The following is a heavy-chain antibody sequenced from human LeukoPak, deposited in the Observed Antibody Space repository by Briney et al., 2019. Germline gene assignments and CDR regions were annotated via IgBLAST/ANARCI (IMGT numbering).Heavy chain of an antibody. CDR1: GYTFTSYY. CDR3: ARGERNAHRDGYNYPFPTFDY. V-gene: IGHV1-46*01. D-gene: IGHD5-24*01. CDR2: INPSGGRT. Sequence: GASVKVSCKASGYTFTSYYMHWVRQAPGQGLEWMGVINPSGGRTSYAQKFQRRVTMTRDTSTSPVYMELSSLRSEETAVYYCARGERNAHRDGYNYPFPTFDYWGQGTLVTVSS. J-gene: IGHJ4*02.